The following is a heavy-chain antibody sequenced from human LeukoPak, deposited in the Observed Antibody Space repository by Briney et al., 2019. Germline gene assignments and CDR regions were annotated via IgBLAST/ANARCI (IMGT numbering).Heavy chain of an antibody. J-gene: IGHJ3*02. D-gene: IGHD3-22*01. CDR1: GFTFSSYA. CDR2: ISGSGGST. V-gene: IGHV3-23*01. Sequence: GGSLRLSCAASGFTFSSYAMSWVRQAPGKGLEWVSAISGSGGSTYYADSVKGRFTISRDNSKNTLYLQMNSLRAEDTAVYYCAKVLAYYYDSSGYDYDAFGIWGQGTMVTVSS. CDR3: AKVLAYYYDSSGYDYDAFGI.